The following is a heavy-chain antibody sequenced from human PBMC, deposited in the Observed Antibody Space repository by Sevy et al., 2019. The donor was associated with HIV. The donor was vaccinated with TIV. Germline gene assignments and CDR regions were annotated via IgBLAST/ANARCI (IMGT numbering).Heavy chain of an antibody. CDR3: ARGSPHLPGATIPA. CDR1: GYTFTSYD. Sequence: ASVKVSCKASGYTFTSYDINWVRQATGQGLEWMGWMNPNSGNTGYAQKFQGRVTMTRNTSISTAYMELSSLRSEDTAVYYCARGSPHLPGATIPAWGQGTLVTVSS. J-gene: IGHJ5*02. CDR2: MNPNSGNT. D-gene: IGHD5-12*01. V-gene: IGHV1-8*01.